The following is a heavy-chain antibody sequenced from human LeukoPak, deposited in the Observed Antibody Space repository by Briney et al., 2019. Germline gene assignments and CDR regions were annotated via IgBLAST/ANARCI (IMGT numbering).Heavy chain of an antibody. D-gene: IGHD3-3*01. CDR1: GGSISSSSYY. CDR3: AREPASPYYDFWSGYFGWFDP. CDR2: IYYSGST. Sequence: SGTLSLTCTVSGGSISSSSYYWGWIRQPPGKGLEWIGSIYYSGSTYYNPSLKSRVTISVDTSKNQFSLKLSSVTAADTAVYYCAREPASPYYDFWSGYFGWFDPWGQGTLVTVSS. V-gene: IGHV4-39*07. J-gene: IGHJ5*02.